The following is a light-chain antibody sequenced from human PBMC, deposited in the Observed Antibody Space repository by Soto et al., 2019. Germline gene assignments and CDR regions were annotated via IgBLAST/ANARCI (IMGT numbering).Light chain of an antibody. V-gene: IGKV4-1*01. CDR1: QSVFRGSDTKNY. Sequence: DTVMTQSPDSLAVSLGERATINCKSSQSVFRGSDTKNYLAWYQQKPGQPPKLLTYWASTRESGVPDRFSGCGSGTDFTPTISNLQAEDVAVYYCQQYSSTPNTFGQGTRLEIK. J-gene: IGKJ5*01. CDR3: QQYSSTPNT. CDR2: WAS.